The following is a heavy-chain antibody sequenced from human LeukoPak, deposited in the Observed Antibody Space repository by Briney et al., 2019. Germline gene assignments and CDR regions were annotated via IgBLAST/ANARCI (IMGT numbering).Heavy chain of an antibody. J-gene: IGHJ2*01. CDR1: GGSISSSSYY. CDR3: ARGVSMIVVVIHDWYFDL. CDR2: IYYSGRT. V-gene: IGHV4-39*01. D-gene: IGHD3-22*01. Sequence: SETLSLTCTVSGGSISSSSYYWGWIRQPPGKGLEWIGNIYYSGRTYYDPSLKSRVTISVDTSKNQFSLKLSSVTATDTAVYYCARGVSMIVVVIHDWYFDLWGRGTLVTVSS.